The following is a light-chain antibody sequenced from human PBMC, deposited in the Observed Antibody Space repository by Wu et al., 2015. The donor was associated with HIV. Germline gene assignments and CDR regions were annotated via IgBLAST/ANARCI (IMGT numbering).Light chain of an antibody. CDR3: QQYHIWPPIT. CDR2: GAS. J-gene: IGKJ5*01. Sequence: EIVMTQSPATLSVSPGERATLSCRASESINSNLAWYQQKSGQSPRLLIHGASTRATGIPARFSGSGAGTEFTLTISSVQSEDVALYYCQQYHIWPPITFGQGTRL. V-gene: IGKV3-15*01. CDR1: ESINSN.